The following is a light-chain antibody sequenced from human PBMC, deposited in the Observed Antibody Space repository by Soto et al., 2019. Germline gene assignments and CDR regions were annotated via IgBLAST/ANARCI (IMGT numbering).Light chain of an antibody. CDR2: GAS. CDR1: QTVTNDY. J-gene: IGKJ5*01. Sequence: EVVLTQSPGTLSLSPGEGASLSCRASQTVTNDYLAWYQQRPGQAPRLLIYGASSRATGIPDRFSGSGSGTAFTLTISRLEPEDFAVYYCQLYGRSRRATFGQGTRLEIK. CDR3: QLYGRSRRAT. V-gene: IGKV3-20*01.